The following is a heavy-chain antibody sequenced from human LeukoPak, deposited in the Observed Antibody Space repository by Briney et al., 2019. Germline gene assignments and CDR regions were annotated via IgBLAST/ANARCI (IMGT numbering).Heavy chain of an antibody. V-gene: IGHV1-18*01. CDR2: ISAYNGNT. CDR1: GGTFSSYA. Sequence: ASVKVSCKASGGTFSSYALSWVRQAPGRGLEWMGWISAYNGNTNYAQKLQGRVTMTTDTSTSTAYMELRSLRSDDTAVYYCARDGSGYYYDSSGYGFDYWGQGTLVTVSS. CDR3: ARDGSGYYYDSSGYGFDY. J-gene: IGHJ4*02. D-gene: IGHD3-22*01.